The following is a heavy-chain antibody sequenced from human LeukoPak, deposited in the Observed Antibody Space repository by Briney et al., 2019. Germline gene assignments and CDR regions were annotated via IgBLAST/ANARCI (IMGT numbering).Heavy chain of an antibody. J-gene: IGHJ3*02. Sequence: GESLKISCKGSGYSFTSYWIGWVRQMPGKGLEWMGIIYPGDSDTRYSPSSQGQVTISADKSISTAYLQWSSLKASDTAMYYCARIPATYYYDSSGLNAFDIWGQGTMVTVSS. CDR2: IYPGDSDT. CDR3: ARIPATYYYDSSGLNAFDI. V-gene: IGHV5-51*01. CDR1: GYSFTSYW. D-gene: IGHD3-22*01.